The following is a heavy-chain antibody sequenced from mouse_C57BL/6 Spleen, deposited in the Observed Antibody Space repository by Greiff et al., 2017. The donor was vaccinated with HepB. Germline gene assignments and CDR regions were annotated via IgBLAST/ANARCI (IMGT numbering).Heavy chain of an antibody. CDR1: GYTFTSYW. V-gene: IGHV1-72*01. D-gene: IGHD2-1*01. CDR2: IDPNSGGT. J-gene: IGHJ3*01. Sequence: QVQLKQPGAELVKPGASVKLSCKASGYTFTSYWMHWVKQRPGRGLEWIGRIDPNSGGTKYNEKFKSKATLTVDKPSSTAYMQLSSLTSEDSAVYYCASYGNYEAWFAYWGQGTLVTVSA. CDR3: ASYGNYEAWFAY.